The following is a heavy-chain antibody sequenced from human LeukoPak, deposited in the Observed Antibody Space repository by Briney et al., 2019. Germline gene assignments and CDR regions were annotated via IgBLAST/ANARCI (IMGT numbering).Heavy chain of an antibody. D-gene: IGHD3-22*01. CDR3: AKDRRYYYDSSGYYYDY. CDR2: ISWNSGSI. Sequence: GGSLRLSCAASGFTFDDYAMHWVRQAPGKGLEWVSGISWNSGSIGYADSVKGRFTISRDNAKNSLYLQMNSLRAEDTALYYCAKDRRYYYDSSGYYYDYWGQGTLVTVSS. J-gene: IGHJ4*02. V-gene: IGHV3-9*01. CDR1: GFTFDDYA.